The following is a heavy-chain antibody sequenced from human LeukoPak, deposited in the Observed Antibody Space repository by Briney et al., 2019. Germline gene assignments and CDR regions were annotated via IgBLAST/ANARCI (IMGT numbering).Heavy chain of an antibody. Sequence: ASVKVSCKASGGTFSSYAISWVRQAPGQGLEWMGGIIPIFGTANYAQKFQGRVTIAADESTSTAYMELSSLRSEDTAVYYCARGVYYYGSGSQEFDYWGQGTLVTVSS. CDR3: ARGVYYYGSGSQEFDY. CDR2: IIPIFGTA. CDR1: GGTFSSYA. J-gene: IGHJ4*02. V-gene: IGHV1-69*13. D-gene: IGHD3-10*01.